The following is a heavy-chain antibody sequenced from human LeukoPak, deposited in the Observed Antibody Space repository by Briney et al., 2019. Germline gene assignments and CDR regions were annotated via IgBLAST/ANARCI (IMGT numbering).Heavy chain of an antibody. CDR2: ITTGDT. Sequence: PGGSLRLSCEVSGFTFSSYDMHWVRQTTGKGLEWVSGITTGDTHYPDSVKGRFTVSRENAKNSLYLQMNSLRAGDTAVYYCARGRVGAARYSSIQYYFDYWGQGTLVTVSS. J-gene: IGHJ4*02. V-gene: IGHV3-13*01. D-gene: IGHD6-13*01. CDR3: ARGRVGAARYSSIQYYFDY. CDR1: GFTFSSYD.